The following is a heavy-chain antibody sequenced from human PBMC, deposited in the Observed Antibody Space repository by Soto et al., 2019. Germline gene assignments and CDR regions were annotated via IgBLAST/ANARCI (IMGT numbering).Heavy chain of an antibody. CDR3: ARHSKDIVVVPAAPAIYYGMDV. Sequence: GESLKISCKGSGYSFTSYWICWVRQMPGKGLEWMGRIDPSDSYTNYSPSFQGHVTISADKSISTAYLQGGSLKASDTAMYYCARHSKDIVVVPAAPAIYYGMDVWGQGTTVTVSS. J-gene: IGHJ6*02. CDR1: GYSFTSYW. CDR2: IDPSDSYT. D-gene: IGHD2-2*01. V-gene: IGHV5-10-1*01.